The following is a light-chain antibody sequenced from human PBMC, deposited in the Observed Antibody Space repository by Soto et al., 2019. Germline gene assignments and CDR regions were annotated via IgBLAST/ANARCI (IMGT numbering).Light chain of an antibody. CDR2: GAS. J-gene: IGKJ1*01. V-gene: IGKV3-11*01. CDR3: QQHSHWPPWT. Sequence: IVLTQSPGTLSLSPGERTTLSCRASQSISRYLVWYQQKPGQGPRLLIYGASSRATGTPDRFSGSGSGTDFTLTISDLDPEDFAVYYCQQHSHWPPWTFCQGTKVDIK. CDR1: QSISRY.